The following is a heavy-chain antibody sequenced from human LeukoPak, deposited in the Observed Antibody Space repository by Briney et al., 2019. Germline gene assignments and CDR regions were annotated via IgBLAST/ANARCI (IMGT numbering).Heavy chain of an antibody. J-gene: IGHJ3*02. CDR1: GGSISSYY. Sequence: SETLSLTCTVSGGSISSYYWSWIRQPPGKGLEWIGYIYYSGSTNYNPSLKSRVTISVDTSKNQFSLKLSSVTAADTAVYYCARVHRSASLGAFDTWGQGTMVTVSS. CDR2: IYYSGST. CDR3: ARVHRSASLGAFDT. V-gene: IGHV4-59*01. D-gene: IGHD2-15*01.